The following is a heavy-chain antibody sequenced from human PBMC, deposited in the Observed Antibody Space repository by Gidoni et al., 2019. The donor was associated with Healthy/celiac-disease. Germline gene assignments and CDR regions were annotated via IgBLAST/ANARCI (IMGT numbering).Heavy chain of an antibody. V-gene: IGHV4-61*02. CDR2: IYTSGST. D-gene: IGHD6-6*01. CDR3: ARDRIPLYVAARLGGIGYYYGMDV. J-gene: IGHJ6*02. Sequence: VQLQESGPGLVKPSQTLSLTCTVSGGSISSGSYCWRWIRPPAGKGLEWIGRIYTSGSTNYNPSIKSRVTISVDTSKNQFSLKLSSVTAADTAVYYCARDRIPLYVAARLGGIGYYYGMDVWGQGTTVTVSS. CDR1: GGSISSGSYC.